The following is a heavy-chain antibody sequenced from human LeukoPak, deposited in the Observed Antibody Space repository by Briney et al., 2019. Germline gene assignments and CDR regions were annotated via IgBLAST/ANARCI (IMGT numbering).Heavy chain of an antibody. CDR1: GFSFSSYS. V-gene: IGHV3-23*01. J-gene: IGHJ6*02. D-gene: IGHD3-3*02. Sequence: AESLTLSWAAYGFSFSSYSMSWVRQAQGKGLEWDSAARDSGGSTYYADFGKGRFTTSRDNSKNTLYLQMNSLRAEDTAVYYCAKLRSSIHYYYGMDVWGQGTTVTVSS. CDR3: AKLRSSIHYYYGMDV. CDR2: ARDSGGST.